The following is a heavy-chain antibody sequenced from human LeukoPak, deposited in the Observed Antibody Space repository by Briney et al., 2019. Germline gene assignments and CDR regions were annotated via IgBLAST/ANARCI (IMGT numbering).Heavy chain of an antibody. D-gene: IGHD2-2*01. Sequence: GGSLRLSCAASGFTFSSYGMHWVRQAPGKGLEWVAFIRYDGSIKYYADSVKGRFTISRDNSKNTLYLQMNSLRVEDTAVYYCARGLAVVPAVSDYWGQGTLVTVSS. V-gene: IGHV3-30*02. J-gene: IGHJ4*02. CDR2: IRYDGSIK. CDR3: ARGLAVVPAVSDY. CDR1: GFTFSSYG.